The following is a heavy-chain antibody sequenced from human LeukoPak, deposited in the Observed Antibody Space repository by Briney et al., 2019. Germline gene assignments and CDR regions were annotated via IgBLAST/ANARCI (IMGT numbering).Heavy chain of an antibody. CDR3: ARESAVFRGPDY. CDR1: GGSISSSSYY. V-gene: IGHV4-39*07. Sequence: PSETLSLTCTVSGGSISSSSYYWGWIRQPPGKGLEWIGSIYYSGSTYYNPSLKSRVTISVDTSKNQFSLKLSSVTAADTAVYYCARESAVFRGPDYWGQGTLVTVSS. CDR2: IYYSGST. J-gene: IGHJ4*02. D-gene: IGHD2-21*01.